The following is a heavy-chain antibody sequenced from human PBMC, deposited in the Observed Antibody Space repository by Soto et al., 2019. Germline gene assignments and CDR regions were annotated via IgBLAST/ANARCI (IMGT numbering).Heavy chain of an antibody. Sequence: GGSLRLSCAASGFTFSIYWMHWVRQAPGKGPVWVSRIDNAGSRARYADSVKGRFTISRDNAKNTVYLQMNSLRAEDTAVYYCTRVGGSVSGMDVWGQGTTVTVSS. D-gene: IGHD1-26*01. J-gene: IGHJ6*02. CDR1: GFTFSIYW. V-gene: IGHV3-74*01. CDR2: IDNAGSRA. CDR3: TRVGGSVSGMDV.